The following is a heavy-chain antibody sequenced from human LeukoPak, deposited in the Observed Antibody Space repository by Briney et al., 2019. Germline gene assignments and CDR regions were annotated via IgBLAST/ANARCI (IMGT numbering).Heavy chain of an antibody. V-gene: IGHV3-21*01. D-gene: IGHD6-13*01. CDR1: GFTFSSYS. CDR3: AGIAAAQDDY. J-gene: IGHJ4*02. CDR2: ISSSSSYI. Sequence: GGSLRLSCAASGFTFSSYSMNWVRQAPGKGLEWVSSISSSSSYIYHADSVKGRFTISRDNAKNSLYLQMNSLRAEDTAVYYCAGIAAAQDDYWGQGTLSPSPQ.